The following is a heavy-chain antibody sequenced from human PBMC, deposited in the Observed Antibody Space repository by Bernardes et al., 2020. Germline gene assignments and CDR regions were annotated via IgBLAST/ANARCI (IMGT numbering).Heavy chain of an antibody. V-gene: IGHV4-59*01. J-gene: IGHJ6*02. Sequence: SETLSLTCTVSGGSIRSYYWSWIRQPPGKGLEWIGYIYYTWSTTYNPSLKSRVTISVDTSKNQFSLKVNSVTASDTAVYYCARENVLRFLGYGMDVWGQGTTVTVSS. D-gene: IGHD3-3*01. CDR3: ARENVLRFLGYGMDV. CDR2: IYYTWST. CDR1: GGSIRSYY.